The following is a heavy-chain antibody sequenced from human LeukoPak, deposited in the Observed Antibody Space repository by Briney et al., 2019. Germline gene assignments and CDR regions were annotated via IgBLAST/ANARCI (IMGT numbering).Heavy chain of an antibody. V-gene: IGHV4-38-2*02. J-gene: IGHJ1*01. CDR1: SYSISSGYH. Sequence: SSETLSRACTVSSYSISSGYHWGWIRQPARKGLEWIGSIYHSGSTYYNPSLKSRVTISVDTSKNQFSLKLRSVTAADTAVYYCARVVQSTDSSGFYLPEYFQHWGQGTLVTVSS. CDR2: IYHSGST. CDR3: ARVVQSTDSSGFYLPEYFQH. D-gene: IGHD3-22*01.